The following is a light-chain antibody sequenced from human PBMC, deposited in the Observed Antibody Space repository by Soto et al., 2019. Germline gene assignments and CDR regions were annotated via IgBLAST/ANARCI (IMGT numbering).Light chain of an antibody. Sequence: QSVLTQPASVSGSPGQSITLSCTGTSSDVGGYNYVSWYQQHPGKAPRLMIYAASNRPSGVSHRFSGSRSGNTASLTISGLQAEDEAHYYCSSYTSGSTLYVFGTGTKLTVL. CDR2: AAS. V-gene: IGLV2-14*01. CDR1: SSDVGGYNY. CDR3: SSYTSGSTLYV. J-gene: IGLJ1*01.